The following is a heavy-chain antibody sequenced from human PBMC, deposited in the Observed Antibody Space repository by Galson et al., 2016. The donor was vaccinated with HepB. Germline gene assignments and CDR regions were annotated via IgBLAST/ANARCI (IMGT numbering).Heavy chain of an antibody. Sequence: SLRLSCAASGFTFNEYYMSWIRQAPGKGLEWLSYISGSGTSVMYADSVKGRFTISRDNAKNSLYLEMNSLTPEDTAVYYRARSGNWYDVLRWFDPWGQETLVTVSS. J-gene: IGHJ5*02. CDR1: GFTFNEYY. V-gene: IGHV3-11*04. D-gene: IGHD1-1*01. CDR3: ARSGNWYDVLRWFDP. CDR2: ISGSGTSV.